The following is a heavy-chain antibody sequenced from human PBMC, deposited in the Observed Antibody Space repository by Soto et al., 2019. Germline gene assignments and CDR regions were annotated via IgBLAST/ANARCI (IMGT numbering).Heavy chain of an antibody. J-gene: IGHJ5*02. V-gene: IGHV6-1*01. CDR3: AKGDNLGPKTGYAFDP. Sequence: PSQTLSLTCAFSGASVSSNTASWNWIRQSPSRGLEWLGRTYFRSKWYNDYAVSVKSRIIINPDTSNNQFSLQLNSVTPEDTAVYFCAKGDNLGPKTGYAFDPWGQGIMVTVSS. CDR1: GASVSSNTAS. D-gene: IGHD5-12*01. CDR2: TYFRSKWYN.